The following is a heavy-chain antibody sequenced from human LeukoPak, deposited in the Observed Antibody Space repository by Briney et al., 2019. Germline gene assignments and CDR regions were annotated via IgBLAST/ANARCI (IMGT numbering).Heavy chain of an antibody. V-gene: IGHV3-15*07. D-gene: IGHD3-3*01. CDR3: TTETYYDFWSED. J-gene: IGHJ4*02. Sequence: GGPLRLSCAASGFTFSNAWMNWVRQALGKGLEWVGRIKSKTDGGTTDYAAPVKGRFTISRDDSKNTLYLQMNSLKTEDTAVYYCTTETYYDFWSEDWGQGTLVTVSS. CDR2: IKSKTDGGTT. CDR1: GFTFSNAW.